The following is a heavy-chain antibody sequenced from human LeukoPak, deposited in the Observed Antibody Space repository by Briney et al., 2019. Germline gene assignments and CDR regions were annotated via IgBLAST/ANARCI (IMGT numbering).Heavy chain of an antibody. Sequence: PGGSLRLSCAASGFTFTSHVMSWVRQAPGKGLEWVSTITGGGGSTYYADSVKGRFTISRDNSKNTLFLQTNSLRAEDTAVYYCATLSLVRGVPNVPWGQGTLVTVSS. V-gene: IGHV3-23*01. CDR1: GFTFTSHV. CDR2: ITGGGGST. J-gene: IGHJ5*02. CDR3: ATLSLVRGVPNVP. D-gene: IGHD3-10*01.